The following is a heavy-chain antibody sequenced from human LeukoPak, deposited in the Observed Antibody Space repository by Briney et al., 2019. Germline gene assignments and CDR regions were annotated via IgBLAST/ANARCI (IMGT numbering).Heavy chain of an antibody. D-gene: IGHD6-13*01. V-gene: IGHV3-21*01. J-gene: IGHJ6*02. CDR1: GFTFSNYT. CDR3: VREGGTYSSSWSKGRYYHYAMDV. Sequence: GGSLRLSCAASGFTFSNYTMNWVRQAPGKGLEWVSSISSSSSYIFYADSVKGRFTISRDNAKNSLYLQMNSLKAEDTAVYYCVREGGTYSSSWSKGRYYHYAMDVWGQGTTVTVSS. CDR2: ISSSSSYI.